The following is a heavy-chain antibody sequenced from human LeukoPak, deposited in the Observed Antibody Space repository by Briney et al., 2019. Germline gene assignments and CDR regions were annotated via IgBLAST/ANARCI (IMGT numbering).Heavy chain of an antibody. CDR3: AREGSPFYYYYMDV. V-gene: IGHV1-8*02. Sequence: ASVKVSCKASGYTFTSYDIIWLRQATGQGLEWMGWMNPNNGNTGYVQKLQGRLTMTRDTSISTAYMELSSLRSDDTAVYYCAREGSPFYYYYMDVWGKGTTVTVSS. CDR1: GYTFTSYD. CDR2: MNPNNGNT. D-gene: IGHD2-15*01. J-gene: IGHJ6*03.